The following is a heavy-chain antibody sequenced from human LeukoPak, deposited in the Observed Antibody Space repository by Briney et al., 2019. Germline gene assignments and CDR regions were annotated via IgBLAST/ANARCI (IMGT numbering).Heavy chain of an antibody. CDR2: ISGSGGST. CDR3: TTDRYYDNSELQFQH. J-gene: IGHJ1*01. CDR1: GFTFSSYA. V-gene: IGHV3-23*01. Sequence: GGSLRLSCAASGFTFSSYAMSWVRQAPGKGLEWVSAISGSGGSTYYADSVKGRFTISRDNSKNTLYLQMDSLKIEDTAVYYCTTDRYYDNSELQFQHWGQGTLVTVSS. D-gene: IGHD3-22*01.